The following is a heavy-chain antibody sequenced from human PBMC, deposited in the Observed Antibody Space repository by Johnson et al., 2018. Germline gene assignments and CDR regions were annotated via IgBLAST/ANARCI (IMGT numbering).Heavy chain of an antibody. CDR1: GFTFSSYG. D-gene: IGHD6-19*01. Sequence: VQLVESGGGVVQPRRSLRLSCAASGFTFSSYGMHWVRQAPGKGLEWVAVIWYDGSNKYYADSVKGRFTISRDNSKNTRYLQMNSLRAEDTALYYCAREGVIAVAGTTVSYGMDVWGQGTTVTVSS. CDR2: IWYDGSNK. J-gene: IGHJ6*02. CDR3: AREGVIAVAGTTVSYGMDV. V-gene: IGHV3-33*01.